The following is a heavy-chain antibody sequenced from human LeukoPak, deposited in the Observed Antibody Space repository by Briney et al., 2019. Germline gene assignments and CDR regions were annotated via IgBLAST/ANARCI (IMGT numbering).Heavy chain of an antibody. CDR1: GFTFSSYA. V-gene: IGHV3-30-3*01. J-gene: IGHJ4*02. Sequence: GGSLRLSCAASGFTFSSYAMHWVCQAPGKGLEWVAVISYDGSNKYYADSVKGRFTISRDNSKNTLYLQMNSLRAEDTAVYYCARDFGWLLDYWGQGTLVTVSS. D-gene: IGHD5-18*01. CDR3: ARDFGWLLDY. CDR2: ISYDGSNK.